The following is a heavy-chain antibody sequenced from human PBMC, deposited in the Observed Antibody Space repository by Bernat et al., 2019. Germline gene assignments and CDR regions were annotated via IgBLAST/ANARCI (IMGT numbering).Heavy chain of an antibody. D-gene: IGHD2-2*01. CDR2: IYYSGST. V-gene: IGHV4-59*08. Sequence: QVQLQESDPGLVKPSETLSLTCTVSGGSISSYYWSWIRQPPGKGLEWIGYIYYSGSTNYNPSLKSRVTISVDTSKNQFSLKLSSVTAADTAVYYCARLGYCSSTSCYVQEGVDYWGQGTLVTVSS. J-gene: IGHJ4*02. CDR3: ARLGYCSSTSCYVQEGVDY. CDR1: GGSISSYY.